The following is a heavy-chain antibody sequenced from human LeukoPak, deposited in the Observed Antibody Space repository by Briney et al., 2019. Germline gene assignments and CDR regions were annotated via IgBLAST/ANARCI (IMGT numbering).Heavy chain of an antibody. CDR2: IIPIFGTA. J-gene: IGHJ4*02. CDR3: ARYCSSTSCYNGDY. D-gene: IGHD2-2*02. Sequence: GSSVKVSCKASGGIFSSYAISWVRQAPGQGLEWMGGIIPIFGTANYAQKFQGRVTITADESTSTAYMELSSLRSEDTAVYYCARYCSSTSCYNGDYWGQGTLVTVSS. V-gene: IGHV1-69*01. CDR1: GGIFSSYA.